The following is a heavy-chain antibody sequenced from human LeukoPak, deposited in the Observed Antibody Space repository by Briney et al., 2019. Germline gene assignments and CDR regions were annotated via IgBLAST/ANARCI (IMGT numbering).Heavy chain of an antibody. V-gene: IGHV4-39*01. CDR1: GGSISSSSYY. D-gene: IGHD2-15*01. Sequence: SETLSLTCTVSGGSISSSSYYWGWIRQPPGKGLEWIGSIYYSGSTYYNPSLKSRVTISVDTSKNQFSLKLSSVTAADTAVYYCARRSYDLGYCSGGSCYSTDAFDIWGKGQWSPSLQ. J-gene: IGHJ3*02. CDR3: ARRSYDLGYCSGGSCYSTDAFDI. CDR2: IYYSGST.